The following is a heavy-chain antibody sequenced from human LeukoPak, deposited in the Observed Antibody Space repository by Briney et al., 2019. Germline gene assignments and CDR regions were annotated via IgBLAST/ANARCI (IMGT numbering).Heavy chain of an antibody. CDR1: GGSFSGYY. Sequence: SETLSLTCAVYGGSFSGYYWSWIRQPPGKGLEWIGEINHSGSTNYNPSLKSRVTISVDTSKNQFSLKLSSMTAADTAVYYCARGVYSGYDYGWFDPWGQGTLVTVSS. D-gene: IGHD5-12*01. V-gene: IGHV4-34*01. J-gene: IGHJ5*02. CDR2: INHSGST. CDR3: ARGVYSGYDYGWFDP.